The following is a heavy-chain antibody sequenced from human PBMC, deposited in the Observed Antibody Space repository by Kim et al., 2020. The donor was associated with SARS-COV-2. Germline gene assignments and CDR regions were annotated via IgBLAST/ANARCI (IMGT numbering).Heavy chain of an antibody. V-gene: IGHV1-8*01. CDR3: ARGSPDKGWFGALNYYYYGMDV. CDR1: GYTFTSYD. Sequence: ASVKVSCKASGYTFTSYDINWVRQATGQGLEWMGWMNPKSGNTGYAQKFQGRVTMTRNTSISTAYMELSSLRSEDTAVYYCARGSPDKGWFGALNYYYYGMDVCGQGTTVTVSS. J-gene: IGHJ6*02. D-gene: IGHD3-10*01. CDR2: MNPKSGNT.